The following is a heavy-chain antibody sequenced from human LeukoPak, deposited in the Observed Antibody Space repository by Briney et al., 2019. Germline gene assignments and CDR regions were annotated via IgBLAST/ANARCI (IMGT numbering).Heavy chain of an antibody. CDR3: ARQPMEYSSGWYEYNWFDP. D-gene: IGHD6-19*01. V-gene: IGHV4-59*08. J-gene: IGHJ5*02. Sequence: SETLSLTCTVSGGSISSYYWSWIRQPPGKGLEWIGYIYYSGSTIYNPSLKSRVTISVDTSKNQFSLKLSSVTAADTAVYYCARQPMEYSSGWYEYNWFDPWGQGTLVTVSS. CDR1: GGSISSYY. CDR2: IYYSGST.